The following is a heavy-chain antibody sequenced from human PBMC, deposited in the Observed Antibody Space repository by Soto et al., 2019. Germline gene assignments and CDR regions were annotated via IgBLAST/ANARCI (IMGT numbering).Heavy chain of an antibody. CDR3: VGGYPWVGFDY. D-gene: IGHD3-22*01. CDR2: IYYGGSI. J-gene: IGHJ4*02. CDR1: GDSISSYY. V-gene: IGHV4-59*08. Sequence: SETLSLTCTVSGDSISSYYWTWIRQPPGKGLEWIAFIYYGGSINYNPSLKSRVAISVDTSKNQFSLKLSSVTATDTAVYICVGGYPWVGFDYWGQGTLVTVSS.